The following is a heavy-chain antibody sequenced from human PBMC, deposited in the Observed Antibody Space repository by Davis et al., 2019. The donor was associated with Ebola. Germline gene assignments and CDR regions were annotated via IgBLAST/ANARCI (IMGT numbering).Heavy chain of an antibody. CDR3: ARGEKWAAIYYYYYGMDV. CDR1: GYTFTSYY. V-gene: IGHV1-46*01. Sequence: ASVKVSCKASGYTFTSYYMHWVRQAPGQGLEWMGIINPSGGSTSYAQKFQGRVTMTRDTSTSTVYMELSSLRSDDTAVYYCARGEKWAAIYYYYYGMDVWGKGTTVTVSS. D-gene: IGHD5-18*01. CDR2: INPSGGST. J-gene: IGHJ6*04.